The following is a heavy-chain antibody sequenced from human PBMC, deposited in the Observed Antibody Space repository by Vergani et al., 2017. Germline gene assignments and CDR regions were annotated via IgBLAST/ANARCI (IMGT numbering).Heavy chain of an antibody. Sequence: QVRLQESGPGLVKPSETLSLTCSVSGGSMSGYYWSWIRQPPGKELEWIGYMYHSGSTNYNPSLETRVTISGDTSKNQFSLKLNSVTAADTAVYYCGRVADFYGLGSRLLYLWGQGSLVTVSS. CDR3: GRVADFYGLGSRLLYL. CDR1: GGSMSGYY. V-gene: IGHV4-59*01. D-gene: IGHD3-10*01. J-gene: IGHJ5*02. CDR2: MYHSGST.